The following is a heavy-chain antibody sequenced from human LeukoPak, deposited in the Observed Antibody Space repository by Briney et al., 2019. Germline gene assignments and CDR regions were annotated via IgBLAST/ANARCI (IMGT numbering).Heavy chain of an antibody. Sequence: GGSLILSCAASGFTFSTYYMTWVRQAPGKGLEWVAYIKPDGNEKYYVDSVKGRFTISRDNAKNSLYLQMSSLRTDDTAVYYCARGTYYYLYWGQGTLVTVSS. CDR1: GFTFSTYY. V-gene: IGHV3-7*05. CDR3: ARGTYYYLY. J-gene: IGHJ4*02. CDR2: IKPDGNEK.